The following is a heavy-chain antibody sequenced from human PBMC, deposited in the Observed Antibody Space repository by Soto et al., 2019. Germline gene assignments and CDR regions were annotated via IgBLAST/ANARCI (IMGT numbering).Heavy chain of an antibody. J-gene: IGHJ4*02. CDR1: GGSISSGDYY. V-gene: IGHV4-30-4*01. Sequence: TLSLTCTVSGGSISSGDYYCSWIRQPPGKGLEWIGSIYYSGSTYYNPSLKSRVTISVDTSKNQFSLKLNSVTAADTAVYYCASRHSSPYFDYWGQGTLVTVSS. D-gene: IGHD6-13*01. CDR3: ASRHSSPYFDY. CDR2: IYYSGST.